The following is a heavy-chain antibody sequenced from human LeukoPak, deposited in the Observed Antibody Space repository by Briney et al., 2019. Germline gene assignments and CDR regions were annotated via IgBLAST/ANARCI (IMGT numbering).Heavy chain of an antibody. Sequence: EGSLRLSCAASGFTFRTYWMCWVRQAPGKGLEWVANIKQDGSEKYYVDSVKGRFTISRDNAKNSLYLQMNSLRAEDTAVYYCARDFPYYYDTSGYYSDYWGQGTLVTVSS. D-gene: IGHD3-22*01. CDR2: IKQDGSEK. J-gene: IGHJ4*02. V-gene: IGHV3-7*01. CDR1: GFTFRTYW. CDR3: ARDFPYYYDTSGYYSDY.